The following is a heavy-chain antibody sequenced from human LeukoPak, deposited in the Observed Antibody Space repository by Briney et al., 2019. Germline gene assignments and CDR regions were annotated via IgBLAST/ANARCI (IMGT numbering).Heavy chain of an antibody. CDR2: ISYDGSNK. Sequence: GGSLRPSCAASGFTFSSYGMHWVRQAPGKGLEWVAVISYDGSNKYYADSVKGRFTISRDNSKNTLYLQMNSLRAEDTAVYYCAKGPVAGTRYGYFDYWGQGTLVTVSS. V-gene: IGHV3-30*18. CDR3: AKGPVAGTRYGYFDY. D-gene: IGHD6-19*01. J-gene: IGHJ4*02. CDR1: GFTFSSYG.